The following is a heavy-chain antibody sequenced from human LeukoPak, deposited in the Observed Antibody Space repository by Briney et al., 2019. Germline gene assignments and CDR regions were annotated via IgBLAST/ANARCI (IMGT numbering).Heavy chain of an antibody. J-gene: IGHJ4*02. CDR1: GGSFSGYY. CDR3: ARGLYSSSWYFSHFDY. CDR2: INHSGST. D-gene: IGHD6-13*01. Sequence: KPSETLSLTCAVYGGSFSGYYWSWIRQPPGKGLEWIGEINHSGSTNYNPSLKSRLTISVDTSKNQFSLKLSPVTAADTAVYYCARGLYSSSWYFSHFDYWGQGTLVTVSS. V-gene: IGHV4-34*01.